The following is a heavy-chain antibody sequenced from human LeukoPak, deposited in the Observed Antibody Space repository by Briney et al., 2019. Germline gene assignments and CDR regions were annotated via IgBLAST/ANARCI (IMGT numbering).Heavy chain of an antibody. Sequence: SETLSLTCTVSGGSISSSSYYWGWIRQPPGKGLEWIGSIYYSGSTYYNPSLKSRVTISVDTSKNQFSLKLSSVTAADTAVYYCARDPSNYYDSSGYYPYYGMDVWGQGTTVTVSS. CDR2: IYYSGST. J-gene: IGHJ6*02. V-gene: IGHV4-39*07. CDR1: GGSISSSSYY. D-gene: IGHD3-22*01. CDR3: ARDPSNYYDSSGYYPYYGMDV.